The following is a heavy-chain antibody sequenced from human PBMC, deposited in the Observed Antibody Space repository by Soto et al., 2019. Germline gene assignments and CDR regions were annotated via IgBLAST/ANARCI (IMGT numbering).Heavy chain of an antibody. CDR3: AREHSISSSGAWWLDP. V-gene: IGHV1-46*01. D-gene: IGHD2-21*01. J-gene: IGHJ5*02. CDR1: GYTFSSNW. Sequence: ASVKVSCKTSGYTFSSNWIHWARRAPGQGLEGMGVIHPSCDTAHYAQKFQGRVTMTTDTSTGTLYMQLNSLTPGDTAVYYCAREHSISSSGAWWLDPWGQGTLVTVST. CDR2: IHPSCDTA.